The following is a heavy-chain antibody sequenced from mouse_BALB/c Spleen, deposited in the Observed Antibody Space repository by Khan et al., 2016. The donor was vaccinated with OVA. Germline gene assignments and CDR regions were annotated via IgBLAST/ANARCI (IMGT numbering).Heavy chain of an antibody. Sequence: QVQLKQSGPDLVAPSQSLSITCSVSGFSLTSFAIHWVRQPPGKGLEWLVVIWSDGRTTYNSSLKSRLSISKDNSKSQAFLKINSLQTDDTAMYYCARHQFPLSMDSWGQGTSVTVSS. CDR2: IWSDGRT. CDR1: GFSLTSFA. V-gene: IGHV2-6-2*01. CDR3: ARHQFPLSMDS. J-gene: IGHJ4*01.